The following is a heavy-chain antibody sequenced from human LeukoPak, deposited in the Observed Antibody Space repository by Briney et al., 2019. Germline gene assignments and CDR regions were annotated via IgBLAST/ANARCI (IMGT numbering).Heavy chain of an antibody. Sequence: PSETLSLTCTVSGGSISSYYWSWIRQPAGKGLEWIGRIYTSGSTNYNPSLKSRVTISVDTSKNQFSLKLSSVTAADTAVYYCTGQWLVRGDWFDPWGQGTLVTVSS. CDR2: IYTSGST. D-gene: IGHD6-19*01. J-gene: IGHJ5*02. CDR1: GGSISSYY. CDR3: TGQWLVRGDWFDP. V-gene: IGHV4-4*07.